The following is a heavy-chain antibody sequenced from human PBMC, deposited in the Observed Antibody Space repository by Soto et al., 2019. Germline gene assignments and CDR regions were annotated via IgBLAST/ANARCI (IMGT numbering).Heavy chain of an antibody. CDR1: GGSISSYY. CDR2: IYTSGST. J-gene: IGHJ5*02. Sequence: SETLSLTCTVSGGSISSYYWSWIRQPAGKGLEWIGRIYTSGSTNYNPSLKSRVTMSVDTSKNQFSLKLSSVTAADTAVYYCARGSPITIFVVVITNWFDPWGQGTLVTVSS. CDR3: ARGSPITIFVVVITNWFDP. D-gene: IGHD3-3*01. V-gene: IGHV4-4*07.